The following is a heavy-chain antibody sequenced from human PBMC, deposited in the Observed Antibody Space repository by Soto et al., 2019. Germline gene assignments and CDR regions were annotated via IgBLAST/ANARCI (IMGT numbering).Heavy chain of an antibody. Sequence: VKVSCKASGGTFSSYAISWVRQAPGQGLEWMGRIIPSCGSTNYAQKFQGRVTMTTDQSTSTVYMELSSLRSEDTAVYYCARGLQWLRYYYYYGMDVWGQGTTVTVS. CDR1: GGTFSSYA. CDR3: ARGLQWLRYYYYYGMDV. J-gene: IGHJ6*02. D-gene: IGHD6-19*01. CDR2: IIPSCGST. V-gene: IGHV1-69*13.